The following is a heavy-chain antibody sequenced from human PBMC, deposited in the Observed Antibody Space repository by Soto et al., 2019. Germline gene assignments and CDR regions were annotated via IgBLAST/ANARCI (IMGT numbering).Heavy chain of an antibody. CDR2: IDNAGTDS. D-gene: IGHD3-10*01. V-gene: IGHV3-74*01. Sequence: EVQLVESGGGLVQPGGSLRLSCAASGFTFSGRSMHWVRQAPGKGLVWGSGIDNAGTDSTYADSVKGRFTSSRDNAKNTLYLQMNSRRVEDTAVYYCARGWFGPDVWGKGTTVTVSS. CDR1: GFTFSGRS. CDR3: ARGWFGPDV. J-gene: IGHJ6*04.